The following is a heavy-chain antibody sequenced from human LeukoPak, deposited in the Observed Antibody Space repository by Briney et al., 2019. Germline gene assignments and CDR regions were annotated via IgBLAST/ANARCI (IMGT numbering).Heavy chain of an antibody. Sequence: SETLSLTCGVSGGSIITTNWCSWVRQPPGKGLEWIGEVHLNGATNYNPSLESRVSMSIDKSKNQLSLKLSSVTAADTATYYCTRESGAFSPFGFWGQGTLVTVSS. CDR3: TRESGAFSPFGF. V-gene: IGHV4-4*02. CDR1: GGSIITTNW. CDR2: VHLNGAT. J-gene: IGHJ4*02. D-gene: IGHD1-26*01.